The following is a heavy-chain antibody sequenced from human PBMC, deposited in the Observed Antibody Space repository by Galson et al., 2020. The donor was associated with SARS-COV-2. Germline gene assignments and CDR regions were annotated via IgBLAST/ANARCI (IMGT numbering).Heavy chain of an antibody. V-gene: IGHV3-30*01. J-gene: IGHJ5*02. CDR2: ISYDGSTK. CDR1: GITFSSYA. Sequence: GGSLRLSCAASGITFSSYAMHWVRQAPGKGLEWVAVISYDGSTKYYADSVKGRFTISRDNSKNTLYLQMNSLRAEDTAVYYCARPHSGSYSNWFDPWGQGTLVTVSS. CDR3: ARPHSGSYSNWFDP. D-gene: IGHD1-26*01.